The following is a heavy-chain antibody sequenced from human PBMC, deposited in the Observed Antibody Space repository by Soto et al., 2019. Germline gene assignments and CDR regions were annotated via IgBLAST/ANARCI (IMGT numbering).Heavy chain of an antibody. J-gene: IGHJ4*02. V-gene: IGHV4-4*02. CDR2: IYRTGST. D-gene: IGHD1-7*01. CDR3: ARRDPGTIVDY. CDR1: GGSFTSNNW. Sequence: SETLSLTCAVSGGSFTSNNWWTWVRQPPGQGLEWIGEIYRTGSTNYNPSLKSRVTISLDKSENQFSLKVTSLTAADTAVYYCARRDPGTIVDYWGQGTLVIVSS.